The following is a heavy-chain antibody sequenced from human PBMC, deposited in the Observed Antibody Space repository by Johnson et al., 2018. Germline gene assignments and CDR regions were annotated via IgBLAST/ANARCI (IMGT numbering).Heavy chain of an antibody. Sequence: QVQLVESGGGVVQPGRSLRLSCAASGFTFGNYGMHWVRQAPGKGLEWVAVISFDGSKKYYSDSVKGRFTISRDNSDNTVYLQMNRLRADDTAVYYCAKDLGGNYYYGMDVWGQGTTVSVSS. V-gene: IGHV3-30*18. CDR2: ISFDGSKK. CDR1: GFTFGNYG. CDR3: AKDLGGNYYYGMDV. J-gene: IGHJ6*02.